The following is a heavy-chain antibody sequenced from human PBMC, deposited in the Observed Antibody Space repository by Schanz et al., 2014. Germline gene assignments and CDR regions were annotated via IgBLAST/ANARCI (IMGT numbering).Heavy chain of an antibody. Sequence: LQLVESGGGVVQPGRSLRLSCAASGFPFRSYVMHWVRQAPGKGLEWLSYISRDGTTSYYADSVKGRFTVSRDNAKNSLYLQMNSLRAEDTAVYYCASPVRLGQKCFDPWGQGTLVTVSS. D-gene: IGHD3-10*01. J-gene: IGHJ5*02. CDR3: ASPVRLGQKCFDP. CDR1: GFPFRSYV. CDR2: ISRDGTTS. V-gene: IGHV3-48*04.